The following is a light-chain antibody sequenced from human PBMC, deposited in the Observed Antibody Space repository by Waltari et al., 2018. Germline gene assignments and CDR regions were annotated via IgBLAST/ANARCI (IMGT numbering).Light chain of an antibody. CDR1: KSVSSN. CDR3: QQYDNWPRT. CDR2: GAS. Sequence: EIVMAQSPATLSVSPGERATLSCRASKSVSSNLAWYQQNPGQAPRLLIYGASTSATGIPARFSGSGSGTEFTLTISSLQSEDFAVYYCQQYDNWPRTFGQGTKVEIK. J-gene: IGKJ1*01. V-gene: IGKV3-15*01.